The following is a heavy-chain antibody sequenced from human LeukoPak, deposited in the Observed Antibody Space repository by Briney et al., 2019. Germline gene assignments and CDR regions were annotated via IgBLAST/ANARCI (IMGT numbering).Heavy chain of an antibody. CDR1: GFTFSTSW. J-gene: IGHJ4*02. V-gene: IGHV3-7*01. CDR3: AKSLDY. CDR2: IKQDGSET. Sequence: PGGSLRLSCAASGFTFSTSWMDWVRQAPGKGLEWVANIKQDGSETYYVDSAKGRFTISRENAKNSLYLQMDSLRVDDTAIYYCAKSLDYWGQGTLVTVSS.